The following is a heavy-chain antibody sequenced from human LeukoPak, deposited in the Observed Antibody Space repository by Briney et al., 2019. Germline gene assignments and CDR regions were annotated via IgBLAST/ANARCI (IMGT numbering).Heavy chain of an antibody. V-gene: IGHV4-59*01. CDR3: ARAQYYYDSSGRNWFDP. CDR2: IYYSGST. CDR1: GGSISSYY. Sequence: PSETLSLTCTVSGGSISSYYWSWIRQPPGKGLEWIGYIYYSGSTNYNPSLKSRVTISVDTSKNQFSLKLSSVTAADTAVYYCARAQYYYDSSGRNWFDPWGQGTLVTVSS. J-gene: IGHJ5*02. D-gene: IGHD3-22*01.